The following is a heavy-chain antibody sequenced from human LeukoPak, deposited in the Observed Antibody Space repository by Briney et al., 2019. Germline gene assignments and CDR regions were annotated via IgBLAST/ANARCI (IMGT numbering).Heavy chain of an antibody. CDR2: ISDNGVST. CDR3: AKDVRPGGGGMDV. J-gene: IGHJ6*02. Sequence: GGSLRLSCAASGFTFSDYYMSWIRQAPGKGLEWVSTISDNGVSTHYADSVKGRFTISRDNSKNMLYLQMNSLKAEDTALYYCAKDVRPGGGGMDVWGQGTTVTVSS. CDR1: GFTFSDYY. V-gene: IGHV3-23*01. D-gene: IGHD3-10*02.